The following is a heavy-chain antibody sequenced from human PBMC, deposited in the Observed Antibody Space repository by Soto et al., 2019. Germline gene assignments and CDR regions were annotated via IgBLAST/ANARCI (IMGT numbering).Heavy chain of an antibody. CDR2: ISGSGGST. V-gene: IGHV3-23*01. CDR1: GFTFSSYA. Sequence: PVESLRLSCAASGFTFSSYAMSWVRQAPGKGLEWVSAISGSGGSTYYADSVKGRFTISRDNSKNTLYLQMNSLRAEDTAVYYCAKDRWGSRLWFYYWGQGTLVTVSS. J-gene: IGHJ4*02. D-gene: IGHD5-18*01. CDR3: AKDRWGSRLWFYY.